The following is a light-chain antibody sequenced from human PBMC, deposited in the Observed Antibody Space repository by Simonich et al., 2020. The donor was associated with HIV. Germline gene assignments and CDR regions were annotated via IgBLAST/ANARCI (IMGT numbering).Light chain of an antibody. V-gene: IGLV2-11*01. J-gene: IGLJ3*02. CDR3: CSYAGSYTLV. Sequence: QSALTQPRSVSGSPGQSVTISCTGTSSDVGGYNYVSWYQLLPGKAPKLMIFDVIERPSGVPDRFSGSKSANTASLTISGLQAEDEADYYCCSYAGSYTLVFGGGTKLTVL. CDR2: DVI. CDR1: SSDVGGYNY.